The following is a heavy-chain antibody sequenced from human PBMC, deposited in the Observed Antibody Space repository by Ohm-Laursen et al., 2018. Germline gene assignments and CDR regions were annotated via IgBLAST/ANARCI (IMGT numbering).Heavy chain of an antibody. CDR3: LSGSGYSST. J-gene: IGHJ3*01. CDR1: GFTFSNYW. CDR2: IKGDGGKI. D-gene: IGHD3-22*01. V-gene: IGHV3-74*01. Sequence: SLRLSCAASGFTFSNYWMHWVRQGPGKGLVWLPGIKGDGGKINYADSVKGRFTISRDNAKNTLYLQMNSVRVEDTAVYYCLSGSGYSSTWGQGTMVTVSS.